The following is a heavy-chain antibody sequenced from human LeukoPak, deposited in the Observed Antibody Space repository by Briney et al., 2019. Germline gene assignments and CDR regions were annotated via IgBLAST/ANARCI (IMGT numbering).Heavy chain of an antibody. D-gene: IGHD5-12*01. CDR2: IYYSGST. CDR3: ARLYSGYGYYFDY. J-gene: IGHJ4*02. Sequence: SETLSLTCTVSGAAINSCYWSWIRQPPGRGLEWIGHIYYSGSTDYNPSLKSRVTISVDRSKDQFSLKLSSVTAADTAVYYCARLYSGYGYYFDYWGQGTLVTVSS. CDR1: GAAINSCY. V-gene: IGHV4-59*08.